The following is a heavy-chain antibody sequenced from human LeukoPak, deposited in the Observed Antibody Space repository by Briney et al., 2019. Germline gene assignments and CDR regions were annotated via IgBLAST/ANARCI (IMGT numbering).Heavy chain of an antibody. Sequence: SETLSLTGTVSGGSISSYYWSWIRQPAGTGLEWIGRIYTSGSTNYNPSLKSRVTMSVDTSKNQFSLKLSSVTAADTAVYYCARVQYYYGSGSDEAFDIWGQGTMVTVSS. V-gene: IGHV4-4*07. CDR1: GGSISSYY. J-gene: IGHJ3*02. CDR2: IYTSGST. CDR3: ARVQYYYGSGSDEAFDI. D-gene: IGHD3-10*01.